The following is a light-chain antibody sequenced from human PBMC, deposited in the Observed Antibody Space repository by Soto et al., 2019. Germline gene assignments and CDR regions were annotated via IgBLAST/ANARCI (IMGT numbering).Light chain of an antibody. V-gene: IGLV2-23*02. CDR2: EVN. CDR1: YNL. CDR3: FSFTTTSTHV. J-gene: IGLJ1*01. Sequence: QSVLTQPASVSGSPGQSITISCSGTYNLVSWYQQHPGKAPKLMIFEVNKRPSGVSYRFSGSKSGNTASLTISALQAEDEADYFCFSFTTTSTHVFGTGTKLTVL.